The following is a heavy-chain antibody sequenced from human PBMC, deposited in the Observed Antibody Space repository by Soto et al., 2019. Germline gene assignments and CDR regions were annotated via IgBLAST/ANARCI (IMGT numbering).Heavy chain of an antibody. CDR1: GGSISSGGYY. CDR2: IYYSGST. CDR3: ARKAWFGELAFDY. Sequence: SETLSLTCTVSGGSISSGGYYWSWIRQHPGKGLEWIGYIYYSGSTYYNPSLKSRVTISVDTSKNQFSLKLSSVTAADTAVYYCARKAWFGELAFDYWGQGTLVTVSS. J-gene: IGHJ4*02. D-gene: IGHD3-10*01. V-gene: IGHV4-31*03.